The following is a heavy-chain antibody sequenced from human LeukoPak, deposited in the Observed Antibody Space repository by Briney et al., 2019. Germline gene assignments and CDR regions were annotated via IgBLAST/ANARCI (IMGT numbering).Heavy chain of an antibody. CDR2: ISGSGGST. Sequence: PGGSLRLSCAASGFTFSSYAMSGVRQATGKGLERVSAISGSGGSTYYADSVKGRFTISRDNSKNTLYLQMNSLRAEDTAVYYCAKDVSYDPIFFSWFDPWGQGTLVTVSS. J-gene: IGHJ5*02. V-gene: IGHV3-23*01. CDR3: AKDVSYDPIFFSWFDP. CDR1: GFTFSSYA. D-gene: IGHD3-3*01.